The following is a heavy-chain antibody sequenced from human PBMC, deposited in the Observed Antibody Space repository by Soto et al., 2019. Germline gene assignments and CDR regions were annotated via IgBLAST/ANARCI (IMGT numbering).Heavy chain of an antibody. CDR3: AKAAGYSYGYPFAS. V-gene: IGHV3-23*01. Sequence: EVQLLESGGGLVQPGGSLRVSCAASGFSFSSHAMNWVRQTPGEGLEWVSGIGIRGGGTYYADSVKGRFTISRDNSKNTLFLQMNSLRADDTAVYYCAKAAGYSYGYPFASWGQGTLVTVS. CDR1: GFSFSSHA. D-gene: IGHD5-18*01. J-gene: IGHJ4*02. CDR2: IGIRGGGT.